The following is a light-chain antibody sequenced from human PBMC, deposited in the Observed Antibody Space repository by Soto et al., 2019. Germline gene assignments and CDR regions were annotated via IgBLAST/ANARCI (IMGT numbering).Light chain of an antibody. V-gene: IGLV2-11*01. Sequence: QSVLTQPRSVSGSPGQSVTISCTGTISDVGGYNYVSWYQQHPGKAPQLMIYDVSKRPSGVPDRFSGSKSGNTASLSISGLQAEDEADYYCCSYAGSYASYVFGTGAKVTDL. CDR1: ISDVGGYNY. J-gene: IGLJ1*01. CDR2: DVS. CDR3: CSYAGSYASYV.